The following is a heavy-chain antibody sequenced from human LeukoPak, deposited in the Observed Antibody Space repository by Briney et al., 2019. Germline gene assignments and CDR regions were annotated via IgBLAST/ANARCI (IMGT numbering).Heavy chain of an antibody. CDR2: ISGSGGST. J-gene: IGHJ4*02. CDR3: AKDRSSGGFDY. CDR1: GFIFTSYG. Sequence: GGSLRLSCAASGFIFTSYGMHWVRQAPGKGLEWVSAISGSGGSTYYADSVKGRFTISRDNSKNTLYLQMNSLRAEDTAVYYCAKDRSSGGFDYWGQGTLVTVSS. V-gene: IGHV3-23*01. D-gene: IGHD6-19*01.